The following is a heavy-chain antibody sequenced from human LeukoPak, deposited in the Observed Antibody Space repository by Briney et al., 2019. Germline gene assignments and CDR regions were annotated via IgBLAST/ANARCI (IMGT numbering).Heavy chain of an antibody. CDR3: ARVLTGRWLQFCAFDI. J-gene: IGHJ3*02. V-gene: IGHV4-34*01. Sequence: SETLSLTCAVYGGSFSDYYWSWIRQPPGKGLEWIGEINHSGSTNYNPSLKSRVTISVDTSKNQFSLKLSSVTAADTAVYYCARVLTGRWLQFCAFDIWGQGTMVTVSS. CDR2: INHSGST. CDR1: GGSFSDYY. D-gene: IGHD5-12*01.